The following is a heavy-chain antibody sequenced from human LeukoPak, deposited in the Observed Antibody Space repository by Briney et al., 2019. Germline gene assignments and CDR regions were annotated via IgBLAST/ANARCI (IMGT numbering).Heavy chain of an antibody. CDR1: GITLSNYG. V-gene: IGHV3-23*01. D-gene: IGHD3-22*01. CDR2: ISDSGGRT. J-gene: IGHJ4*02. Sequence: GGSLRLSCAVSGITLSNYGMSWVRQAPGKGLEWVAGISDSGGRTNYADSVKGRFTISRDNPKNTLYLQMNSLRAQDTAAYFCAKRGVVIRVILVGFHKEAYYFDSWGQGALVTVSS. CDR3: AKRGVVIRVILVGFHKEAYYFDS.